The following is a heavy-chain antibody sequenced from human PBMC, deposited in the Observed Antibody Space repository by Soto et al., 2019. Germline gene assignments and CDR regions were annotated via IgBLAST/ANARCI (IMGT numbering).Heavy chain of an antibody. CDR3: EREKVGYGYDY. Sequence: QVQLQESGPGLVKPSETLSLTCTVSGGSISSYYWSWIRQPPGKGLEWIGYIYYSGSTNYNPSLKSRVTISVDTSKNQFSLKLSSVTAADTAVYYCEREKVGYGYDYWGQGTLVTVS. J-gene: IGHJ4*02. CDR1: GGSISSYY. CDR2: IYYSGST. V-gene: IGHV4-59*01. D-gene: IGHD5-18*01.